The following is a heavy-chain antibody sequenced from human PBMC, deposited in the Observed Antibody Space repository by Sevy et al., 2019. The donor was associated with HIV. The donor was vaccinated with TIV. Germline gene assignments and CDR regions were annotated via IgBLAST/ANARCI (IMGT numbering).Heavy chain of an antibody. CDR2: IKQDGSEK. CDR3: ARGLYYDFWSGYYSMGFDY. D-gene: IGHD3-3*01. CDR1: GFTISRYW. J-gene: IGHJ4*02. Sequence: GGSLRLSCAASGFTISRYWMSWVRQAPGKGLEWVANIKQDGSEKYYVDSRKGRLTISRDNANNSLYLQTKSLRAEDTAVYYCARGLYYDFWSGYYSMGFDYWGQGTLVTVSS. V-gene: IGHV3-7*01.